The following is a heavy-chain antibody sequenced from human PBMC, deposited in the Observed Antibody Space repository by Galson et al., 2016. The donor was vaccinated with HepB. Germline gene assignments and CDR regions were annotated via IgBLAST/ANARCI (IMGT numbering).Heavy chain of an antibody. CDR3: ARHIPRSSWYGAFDV. CDR2: VYHSGAT. Sequence: SETLSLTCSISGDSISNNFLYWGWIRQPPGKGLEWIGSVYHSGATFYNPSLKSRVTMSVDMSKNQFSLKLASVTAADTAVFFCARHIPRSSWYGAFDVWAKGRRSRSLQ. CDR1: GDSISNNFLY. J-gene: IGHJ3*01. V-gene: IGHV4-39*01. D-gene: IGHD6-13*01.